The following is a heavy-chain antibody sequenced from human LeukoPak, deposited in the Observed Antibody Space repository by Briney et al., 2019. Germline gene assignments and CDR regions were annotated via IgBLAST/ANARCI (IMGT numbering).Heavy chain of an antibody. Sequence: SQTLSLTCAISGDSVSSNSAAWNWIRQSPSRGLEWLGRTYYRSKWYNDYAVSVKSRITINPDTSKNQFSLQLNSVTPEDTAVYYCARDRAGVYSYGSGSYYMRADAFDIWGQGTMVTVSS. CDR3: ARDRAGVYSYGSGSYYMRADAFDI. V-gene: IGHV6-1*01. J-gene: IGHJ3*02. D-gene: IGHD3-10*01. CDR2: TYYRSKWYN. CDR1: GDSVSSNSAA.